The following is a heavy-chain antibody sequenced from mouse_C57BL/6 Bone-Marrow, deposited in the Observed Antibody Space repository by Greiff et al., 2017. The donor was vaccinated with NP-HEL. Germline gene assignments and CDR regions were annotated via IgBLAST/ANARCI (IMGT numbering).Heavy chain of an antibody. Sequence: EVKLQESGPGLVKPSQSLSLTCSVTGYSITSGYYWNWIRQFPGNKLEWMSYISYDGSNNYNPSLKNRISITRDTSKNQFFLKLNSVTTEDTATYYCARGDYWGQGTTLTVSS. V-gene: IGHV3-6*01. J-gene: IGHJ2*01. CDR1: GYSITSGYY. CDR2: ISYDGSN. CDR3: ARGDY.